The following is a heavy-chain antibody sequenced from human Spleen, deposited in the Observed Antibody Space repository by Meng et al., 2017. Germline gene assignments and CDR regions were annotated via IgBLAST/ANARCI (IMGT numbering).Heavy chain of an antibody. CDR1: GGSFSDYY. J-gene: IGHJ4*02. V-gene: IGHV4-34*01. CDR2: INHSVST. CDR3: ARGPTTMAHDFDY. Sequence: QLQHWGPGLFSPWETRSLPCVVSGGSFSDYYWSWIRQPPGKGLEWIGEINHSVSTNYNPSLESRATISVDTSQNNLSLKLSSVTAADSAVYYCARGPTTMAHDFDYWGQGTLVTVSS. D-gene: IGHD4-11*01.